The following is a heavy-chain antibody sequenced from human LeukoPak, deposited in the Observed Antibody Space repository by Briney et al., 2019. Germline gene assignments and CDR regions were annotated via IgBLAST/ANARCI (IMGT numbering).Heavy chain of an antibody. CDR1: GGSFSGYY. D-gene: IGHD3-9*01. Sequence: SETLSLTCAVYGGSFSGYYWSWIRQPPGKGLEWIGEINHSGSTNYNPSLKSRVTISVDTSKNQFSLKLSSVTAADTAVYYCARALRYFDWPPRCDYWGQGTLVTVSS. J-gene: IGHJ4*02. V-gene: IGHV4-34*01. CDR3: ARALRYFDWPPRCDY. CDR2: INHSGST.